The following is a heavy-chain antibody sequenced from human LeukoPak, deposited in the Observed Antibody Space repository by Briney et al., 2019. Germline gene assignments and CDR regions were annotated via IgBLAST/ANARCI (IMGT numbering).Heavy chain of an antibody. D-gene: IGHD3-3*01. CDR2: ISSSSSYI. CDR1: GFTFSSYS. Sequence: PGGSLRLSCAASGFTFSSYSMNWVRQAPGKGLEWVSSISSSSSYIYYADSVKGRFTISRDNAKNSLYLQMNSLRAEDTAVYYCARDPYYDFWSGYYKGAYYGMDVWGQGTTVTVSS. V-gene: IGHV3-21*01. J-gene: IGHJ6*02. CDR3: ARDPYYDFWSGYYKGAYYGMDV.